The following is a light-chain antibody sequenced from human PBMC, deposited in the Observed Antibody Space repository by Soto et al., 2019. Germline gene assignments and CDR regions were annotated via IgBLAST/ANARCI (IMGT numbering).Light chain of an antibody. Sequence: DIQMTQSPSTLSASVGDRVTITCRASQSISSWLAWYQQKPGKAPKLLIYDASSLESGVPSRFSGSGSGTEFTLPISSLQPDDFATYYCQQYNSYRGAVGQGTKVELK. V-gene: IGKV1-5*01. J-gene: IGKJ1*01. CDR2: DAS. CDR3: QQYNSYRGA. CDR1: QSISSW.